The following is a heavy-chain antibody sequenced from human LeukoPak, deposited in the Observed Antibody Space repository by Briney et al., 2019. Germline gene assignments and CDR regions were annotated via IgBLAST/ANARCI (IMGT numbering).Heavy chain of an antibody. CDR1: GYTFTSYG. D-gene: IGHD3-10*01. CDR2: ISAYNGNT. J-gene: IGHJ4*02. V-gene: IGHV1-18*01. Sequence: GASVKVSCKASGYTFTSYGISWVRQAPGQGLEWMGWISAYNGNTNYAQKFQGRVTMTRDTSISTAYMELSRLRSDDAAVYYCARDLLGAITMVRGVIIFGYWGQGTLVTVSS. CDR3: ARDLLGAITMVRGVIIFGY.